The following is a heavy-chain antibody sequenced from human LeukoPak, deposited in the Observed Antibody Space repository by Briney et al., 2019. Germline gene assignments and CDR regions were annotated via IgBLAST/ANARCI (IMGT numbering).Heavy chain of an antibody. D-gene: IGHD6-19*01. CDR3: ARVGIAVAGAYYYYGMDV. CDR2: INAGNGNT. V-gene: IGHV1-3*01. Sequence: GASVKVSCKASGYTFTSYAMHWVRQAPGQRLEWMGWINAGNGNTKYSQKFQGRVTITRDTSASTAYMELSSLRSEDTAVYYCARVGIAVAGAYYYYGMDVWGQGTTVTVSS. CDR1: GYTFTSYA. J-gene: IGHJ6*02.